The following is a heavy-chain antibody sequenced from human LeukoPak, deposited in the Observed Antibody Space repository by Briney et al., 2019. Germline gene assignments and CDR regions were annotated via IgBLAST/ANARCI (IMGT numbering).Heavy chain of an antibody. J-gene: IGHJ4*02. CDR3: ARQQTSAATGGFDF. D-gene: IGHD6-25*01. CDR2: ISSTGSYT. CDR1: GFTFNDYY. V-gene: IGHV3-11*06. Sequence: GGSLRLSCAASGFTFNDYYMIWIRQAPGKGLEWVSYISSTGSYTIFADSVKGRFTISRDNAKNSLYLQMSNLRAEDTALYYCARQQTSAATGGFDFWGQGTLVTVSS.